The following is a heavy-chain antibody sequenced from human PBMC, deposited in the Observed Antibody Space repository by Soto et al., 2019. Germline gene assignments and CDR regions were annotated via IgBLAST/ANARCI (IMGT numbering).Heavy chain of an antibody. CDR1: GGSLGGGGYY. J-gene: IGHJ4*02. CDR3: AGCHGGNSGYDY. D-gene: IGHD3-10*01. V-gene: IGHV4-31*03. Sequence: QVQLQESGPGLVKPSQTLSLTCSVSGGSLGGGGYYWSWIRQRPGEGLEWIGYIYYTGATFYNPSLESRLTFSVDTSQNHFSLKMTSVTAADTAVYFCAGCHGGNSGYDYWGQGTHVTVSS. CDR2: IYYTGAT.